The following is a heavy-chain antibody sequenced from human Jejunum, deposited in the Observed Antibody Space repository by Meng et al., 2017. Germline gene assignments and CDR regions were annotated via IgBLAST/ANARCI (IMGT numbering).Heavy chain of an antibody. CDR1: GYTFTNYI. D-gene: IGHD2-2*02. Sequence: QVQLVLSGADVKNPGASVTVSCTASGYTFTNYIIHWVRQAPGQSLEWMGWINAGNGDTKYSQRFQDTVTFTRDTSASTAYMELSSLTSEDTAVYYCARPDCTSTSCYTLEYWGQGTLVTVSS. CDR3: ARPDCTSTSCYTLEY. J-gene: IGHJ4*02. CDR2: INAGNGDT. V-gene: IGHV1-3*01.